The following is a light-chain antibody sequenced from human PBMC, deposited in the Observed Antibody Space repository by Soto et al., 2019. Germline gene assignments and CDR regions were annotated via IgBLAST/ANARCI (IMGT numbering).Light chain of an antibody. J-gene: IGKJ1*01. CDR2: TSS. CDR3: QQCNTFWT. V-gene: IGKV1-39*01. Sequence: DIQMTQAPSSLSASVGDRVTITCRASQSISDFLNWYQQKPWKAPKLLIFTSSNLESGIPSRFSGTGSGTDFTLTISSLQPDDFATYYCQQCNTFWTFGQGTKVDI. CDR1: QSISDF.